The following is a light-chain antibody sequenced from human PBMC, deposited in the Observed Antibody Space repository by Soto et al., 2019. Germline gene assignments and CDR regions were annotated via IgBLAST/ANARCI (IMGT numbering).Light chain of an antibody. CDR1: QSISSW. CDR2: KAS. J-gene: IGKJ4*01. Sequence: DIQMTQSPSTLSASVGDRVTITCRASQSISSWLAWYQQKPGKAPKLLIYKASSLESGVPSRISGSGSGTEFTVTISRLQPDDFATYYCQQYNSYALTFGGGTKVEIK. V-gene: IGKV1-5*03. CDR3: QQYNSYALT.